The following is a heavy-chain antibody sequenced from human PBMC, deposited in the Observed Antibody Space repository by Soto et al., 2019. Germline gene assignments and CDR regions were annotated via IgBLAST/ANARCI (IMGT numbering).Heavy chain of an antibody. Sequence: GGSLRLSCAASGFSFSSYAMSWVRQAPGRGLEWVSSISGSGANTFYADSVKGRFTISRDYSKTTLNLQMNSLRADDTAVYYCAKGATVEYSGTWQVYWGQGTRVTVSS. CDR3: AKGATVEYSGTWQVY. CDR2: ISGSGANT. J-gene: IGHJ4*02. CDR1: GFSFSSYA. D-gene: IGHD1-26*01. V-gene: IGHV3-23*01.